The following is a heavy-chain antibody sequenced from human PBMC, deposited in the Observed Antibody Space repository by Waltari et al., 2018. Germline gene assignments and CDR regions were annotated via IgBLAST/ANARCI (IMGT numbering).Heavy chain of an antibody. CDR3: ARVGRATLTHYWYFDL. CDR2: SYYSGRT. CDR1: GGSISSSSYY. Sequence: QLQLQESGPGLVKPSETLSLTCTVSGGSISSSSYYWGWIRQPPGNGLEWIGSSYYSGRTYSNPSLKSRVTISVDTSKNQFSLKLSSVTAADTAVYYCARVGRATLTHYWYFDLWGRGTLVTVSS. V-gene: IGHV4-39*07. D-gene: IGHD4-17*01. J-gene: IGHJ2*01.